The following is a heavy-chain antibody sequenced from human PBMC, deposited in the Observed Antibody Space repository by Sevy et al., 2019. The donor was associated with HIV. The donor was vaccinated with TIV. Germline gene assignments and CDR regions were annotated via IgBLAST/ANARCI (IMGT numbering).Heavy chain of an antibody. V-gene: IGHV3-21*01. CDR1: GFTFSSYS. CDR2: ISSSSSYI. D-gene: IGHD3-16*01. J-gene: IGHJ3*02. Sequence: GGSLRLSCAASGFTFSSYSMNWVRQAPGKGLEWVSSISSSSSYIYYADSVKGRFTISRDNAKNSLYLQMNSLRAEDTAVYYCARLSTLWGRQGAFAIWGQGTMVTVSS. CDR3: ARLSTLWGRQGAFAI.